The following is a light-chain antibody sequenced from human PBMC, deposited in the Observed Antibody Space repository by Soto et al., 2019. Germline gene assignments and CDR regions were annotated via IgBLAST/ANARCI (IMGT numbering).Light chain of an antibody. J-gene: IGLJ3*02. CDR3: AAWDDSLSGWM. CDR2: RNV. V-gene: IGLV1-47*01. Sequence: QAVVTQPPSASETPGQRVTMSCSGRSSNVGTNHVYWYQHLPGTAPKLLIYRNVLRPSGVPDRFSASKSGTSASLAISGLLSEDEADYYCAAWDDSLSGWMFGGGTKLTVL. CDR1: SSNVGTNH.